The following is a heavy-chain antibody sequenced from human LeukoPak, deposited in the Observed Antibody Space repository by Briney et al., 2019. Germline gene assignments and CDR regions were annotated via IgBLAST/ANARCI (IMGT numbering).Heavy chain of an antibody. CDR2: INYSGNT. CDR3: ARDQPYCGGDCYSGYYYMDV. V-gene: IGHV4-38-2*02. Sequence: SETLSLTCTVSAYSISSGYYWGWIRQPPGKGLEWIGSINYSGNTYYNPSLKSRVTISVDTSKNQFSLKLSSVTAADTAVYYCARDQPYCGGDCYSGYYYMDVWGKGTTVTISS. J-gene: IGHJ6*03. D-gene: IGHD2-21*02. CDR1: AYSISSGYY.